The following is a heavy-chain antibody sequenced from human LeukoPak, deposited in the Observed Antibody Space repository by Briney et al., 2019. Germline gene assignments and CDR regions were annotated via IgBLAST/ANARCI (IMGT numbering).Heavy chain of an antibody. D-gene: IGHD6-6*01. Sequence: SETLSLTCAVYGGSFSGYYWSWIRQPPGKGLEWIGEINHSGSTNYNPSLKSRVTISVDTSKNQFSLKLSSVTAADTAVYYCARGRGYSSSSDYYYYMDVWGKGTTVTVSS. CDR3: ARGRGYSSSSDYYYYMDV. J-gene: IGHJ6*03. CDR1: GGSFSGYY. CDR2: INHSGST. V-gene: IGHV4-34*01.